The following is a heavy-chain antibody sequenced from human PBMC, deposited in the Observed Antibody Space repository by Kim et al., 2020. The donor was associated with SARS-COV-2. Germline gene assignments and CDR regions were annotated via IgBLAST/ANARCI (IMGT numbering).Heavy chain of an antibody. D-gene: IGHD6-13*01. CDR2: IMPGFVKV. V-gene: IGHV1-69*13. CDR1: GGLFSLYV. J-gene: IGHJ3*01. CDR3: ARQGSNVVRDDFDF. Sequence: SVKVSCKASGGLFSLYVIPWVRQAPGQGLEWMGGIMPGFVKVDYAPKFRGRVTITADESTSTAYMELRRLRSDDTAVYYCARQGSNVVRDDFDFWGQGTMVTVTS.